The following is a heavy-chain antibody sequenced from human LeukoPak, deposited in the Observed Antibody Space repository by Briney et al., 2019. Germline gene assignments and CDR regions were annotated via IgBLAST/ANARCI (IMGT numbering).Heavy chain of an antibody. J-gene: IGHJ6*02. Sequence: AGGSLRLSCAASGFTVSSNYMSWVRQAPGKGLEWVSVIYSGGSTYYADSVKGRFTISRDNSKNTLYLQMNSLRAEDTAVYYCARDLKCRRAGCPPWYYGMDLWGQGTTVTVSS. CDR1: GFTVSSNY. CDR2: IYSGGST. D-gene: IGHD5-24*01. V-gene: IGHV3-66*01. CDR3: ARDLKCRRAGCPPWYYGMDL.